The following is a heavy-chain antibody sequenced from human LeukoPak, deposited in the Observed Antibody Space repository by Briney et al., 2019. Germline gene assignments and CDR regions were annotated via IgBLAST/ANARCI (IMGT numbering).Heavy chain of an antibody. V-gene: IGHV3-30*02. CDR1: ELTLGNFA. CDR2: LRSDGSNK. D-gene: IGHD4-17*01. Sequence: GGPLRLSGQPSELTLGNFALPWSRRAPGKGRGGGAFLRSDGSNKYYVDSVKGRFTISRDNSKNTLYLQMNSLRPEDTAVYYCAKVGHLTSVTPRYLDYWAQGTLVTVSS. CDR3: AKVGHLTSVTPRYLDY. J-gene: IGHJ4*02.